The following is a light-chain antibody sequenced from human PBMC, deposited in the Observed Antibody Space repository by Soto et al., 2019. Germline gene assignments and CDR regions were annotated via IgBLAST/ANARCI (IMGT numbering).Light chain of an antibody. Sequence: DVVLTQSPLSLPVNFGQPASISCRSSKSLVYSDGHTHLRWFHQRPGQSPRRLNYRVSSRDSGVPDRFSGSGSRTDFTLEISRVEAEDVGIYFCTQGTHWPRTFGQGTKVEVK. J-gene: IGKJ1*01. V-gene: IGKV2-30*01. CDR3: TQGTHWPRT. CDR2: RVS. CDR1: KSLVYSDGHTH.